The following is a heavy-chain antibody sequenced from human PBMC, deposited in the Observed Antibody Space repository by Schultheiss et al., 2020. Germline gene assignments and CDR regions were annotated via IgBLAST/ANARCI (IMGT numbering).Heavy chain of an antibody. D-gene: IGHD3-10*01. V-gene: IGHV4-59*08. J-gene: IGHJ5*02. CDR3: ARAPPYYYGAGTYWFDP. Sequence: SQTLSLTCTVSGGSISSYYWSWIRQPPGKGLEWIGEIYHSGSTNYNPSLKSRVTISVDTSNNRFSLNLSSVTAADTAVYYCARAPPYYYGAGTYWFDPWGQGTLVTVSS. CDR1: GGSISSYY. CDR2: IYHSGST.